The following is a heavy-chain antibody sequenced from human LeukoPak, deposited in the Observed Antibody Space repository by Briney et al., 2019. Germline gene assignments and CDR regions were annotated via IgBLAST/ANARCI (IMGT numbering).Heavy chain of an antibody. CDR3: VKDPSSGSYSDAFDI. CDR2: ISSSGSST. CDR1: GFTFSSYE. V-gene: IGHV3-48*03. J-gene: IGHJ3*02. Sequence: GGSLRLSCAASGFTFSSYEMNWVRPAPGKGLEWVSYISSSGSSTYYADSVKGRFTISRDNAKNSLYLQMNSLRAEDTAVYYCVKDPSSGSYSDAFDIWGQGTMVTVSS. D-gene: IGHD3-10*01.